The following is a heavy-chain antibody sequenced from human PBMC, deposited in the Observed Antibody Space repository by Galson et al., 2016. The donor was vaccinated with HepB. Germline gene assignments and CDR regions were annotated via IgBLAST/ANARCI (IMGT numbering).Heavy chain of an antibody. CDR1: SFAFSAYG. J-gene: IGHJ4*02. D-gene: IGHD3-3*01. CDR2: ISYDGSNK. V-gene: IGHV3-30*03. CDR3: ASDYDFWSGKGHFDY. Sequence: SLRLSCAASSFAFSAYGMHWVRQAPGKGLEWVSFISYDGSNKYYTDSVKGRFTISRDNSKNIMYLQMNSLRPEDTAVYYCASDYDFWSGKGHFDYWGQGTLVTVSS.